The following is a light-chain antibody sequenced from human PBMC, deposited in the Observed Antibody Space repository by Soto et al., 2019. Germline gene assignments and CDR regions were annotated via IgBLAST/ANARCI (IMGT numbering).Light chain of an antibody. J-gene: IGKJ4*01. V-gene: IGKV1-5*03. CDR1: QSISNW. CDR2: DAS. CDR3: QQYNRYSVH. Sequence: DFPLTQSPSTLSASVGDRVTITCRASQSISNWLVWYQQKPGKAPKFLIYDASTLETGVPSRFSGSGYGTEITLTIGSLQPDDFATYYCQQYNRYSVHFGGGTKVEMK.